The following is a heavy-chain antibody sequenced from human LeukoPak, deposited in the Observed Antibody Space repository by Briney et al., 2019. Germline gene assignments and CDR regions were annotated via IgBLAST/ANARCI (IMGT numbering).Heavy chain of an antibody. CDR1: GFTFSDYY. CDR3: ARVQTDSSGDYYGFDY. V-gene: IGHV3-11*04. Sequence: GGSLRLSCAASGFTFSDYYMSWIRQAPGKGLEWVSSITSGGTYIYYADSVKGRFTISRDNAKNSLYLQMNSLRAEDTAVYYCARVQTDSSGDYYGFDYWGQGTLVTVSS. D-gene: IGHD3-22*01. CDR2: ITSGGTYI. J-gene: IGHJ4*02.